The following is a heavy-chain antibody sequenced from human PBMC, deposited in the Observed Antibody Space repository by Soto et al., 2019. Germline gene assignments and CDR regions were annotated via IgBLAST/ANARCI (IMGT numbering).Heavy chain of an antibody. CDR1: GFTFSSYG. CDR2: ISYDGSNK. Sequence: GGSLRLSCAASGFTFSSYGMHWVRQAPGKGLEWVAVISYDGSNKYYADSVKGRFAISRDNSKNTLYLQMNSLRAEDTAVYYCAKIYCGGDCYSDFDYWGQGTLVTVSS. V-gene: IGHV3-30*18. J-gene: IGHJ4*02. CDR3: AKIYCGGDCYSDFDY. D-gene: IGHD2-21*02.